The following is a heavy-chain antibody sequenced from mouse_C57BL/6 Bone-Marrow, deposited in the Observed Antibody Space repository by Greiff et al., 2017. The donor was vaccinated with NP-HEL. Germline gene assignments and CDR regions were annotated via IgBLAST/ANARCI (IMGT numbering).Heavy chain of an antibody. V-gene: IGHV5-6*03. CDR1: GFTFSSYG. Sequence: EVKLMESGGGLVKPGGSLKLSCAASGFTFSSYGMPWVRQTPDKRLEWVATISSGGSYTYYPDSVKGRFTISRDNAKNTLFLQMSSLTSEDTAMFDCACHGGYWYFDFWGTGTTVTVSS. J-gene: IGHJ1*03. CDR2: ISSGGSYT. CDR3: ACHGGYWYFDF.